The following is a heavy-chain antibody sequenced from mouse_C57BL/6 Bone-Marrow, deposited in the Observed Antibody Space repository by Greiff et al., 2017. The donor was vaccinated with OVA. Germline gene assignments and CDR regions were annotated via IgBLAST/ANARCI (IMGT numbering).Heavy chain of an antibody. V-gene: IGHV3-6*01. CDR2: ISYDGSN. Sequence: DVQLQESGPGLVKPSQSLSLTCSVTGYSITSGYYWNWIRQFPGNKLEWMGYISYDGSNNYNPSLKNRISITRDTSKNQFFLKLNSVTTEDTATYYCARGDYYGHYAMDYWGQGTSVTVSS. CDR3: ARGDYYGHYAMDY. J-gene: IGHJ4*01. D-gene: IGHD1-1*01. CDR1: GYSITSGYY.